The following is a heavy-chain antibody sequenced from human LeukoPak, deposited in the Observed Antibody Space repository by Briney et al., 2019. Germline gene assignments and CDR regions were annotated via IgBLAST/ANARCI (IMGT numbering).Heavy chain of an antibody. V-gene: IGHV3-30*03. J-gene: IGHJ6*02. CDR2: ISYDGSNK. CDR1: GFTFSSYG. Sequence: PGGSLRLSCAASGFTFSSYGMHWVRQAPGKGLERVAVISYDGSNKYYADSVKGRFTISRDSSKNTLYLQMNSLRAEDTAVYYSIFNYGMDVWGQGTTVTVSS. D-gene: IGHD3-3*01. CDR3: IFNYGMDV.